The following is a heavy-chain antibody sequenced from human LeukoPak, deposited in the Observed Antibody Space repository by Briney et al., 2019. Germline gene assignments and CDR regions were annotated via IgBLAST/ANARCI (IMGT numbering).Heavy chain of an antibody. V-gene: IGHV4-39*07. CDR3: AREIVAGLGVAFDI. CDR1: GGSVSDYY. CDR2: IYSSGSP. J-gene: IGHJ3*02. D-gene: IGHD6-19*01. Sequence: SETLSLTCTVSGGSVSDYYWGWIRQPPGKGLEWIGSIYSSGSPYYNPSPKSRVTISVDTSKNQFSLKLSSVTAADTAVYYCAREIVAGLGVAFDIWGQGTMVTVSS.